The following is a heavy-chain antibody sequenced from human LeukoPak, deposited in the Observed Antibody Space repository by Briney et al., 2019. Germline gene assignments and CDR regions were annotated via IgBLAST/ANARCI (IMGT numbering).Heavy chain of an antibody. CDR3: ATHRWRSSWFYFDY. V-gene: IGHV1-24*01. Sequence: GASVKVSCKVSGYTLTELSMHWVRQAPGKGLEWMGGFDPEDGETIYEQKFQGRVTMTEDTSTDTAYMELSSLRSEDTAVYYCATHRWRSSWFYFDYWGQGTLVTVSS. CDR1: GYTLTELS. CDR2: FDPEDGET. D-gene: IGHD6-13*01. J-gene: IGHJ4*02.